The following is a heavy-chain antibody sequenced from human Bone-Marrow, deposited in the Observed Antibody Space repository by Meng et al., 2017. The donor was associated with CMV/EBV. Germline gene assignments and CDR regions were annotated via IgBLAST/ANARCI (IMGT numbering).Heavy chain of an antibody. V-gene: IGHV3-30*02. J-gene: IGHJ4*02. Sequence: LSLTCAASGFSFIRSGMHWVRQAPGKGLEWVAFIRYDGSIKFYAESMKGRFTISRDNSKSTLYLQMDSLRTEDTAVYSCAKDLHDYVWGTYNVDYWVRGTLVTVSS. CDR2: IRYDGSIK. CDR1: GFSFIRSG. CDR3: AKDLHDYVWGTYNVDY. D-gene: IGHD3-16*01.